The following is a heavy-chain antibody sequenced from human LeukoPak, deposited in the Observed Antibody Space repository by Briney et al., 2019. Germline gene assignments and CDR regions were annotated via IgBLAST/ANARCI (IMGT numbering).Heavy chain of an antibody. CDR3: ASLNPFSGRRNAFDI. V-gene: IGHV4-34*01. CDR2: VNHSGTA. J-gene: IGHJ3*02. CDR1: GRSFSGYY. D-gene: IGHD1-26*01. Sequence: SETLSLTCAVHGRSFSGYYWSWIRQPPGQGLEWIGEVNHSGTARYNPSLESRVTISVDTSKSQSSLNVYFVTAADTAVYYCASLNPFSGRRNAFDIWGQGAMVTVSS.